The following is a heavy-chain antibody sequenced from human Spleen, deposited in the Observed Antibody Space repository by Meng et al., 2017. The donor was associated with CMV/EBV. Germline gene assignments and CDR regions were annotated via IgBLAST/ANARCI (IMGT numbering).Heavy chain of an antibody. CDR2: ISGSGGST. CDR3: AKEWAPHEHFDY. CDR1: GFTFSSYA. J-gene: IGHJ4*02. V-gene: IGHV3-23*01. Sequence: GGSLRLSXAASGFTFSSYAMSWVRQAPGKGLEWVSAISGSGGSTYYADSLKGRFTISRDNSKNTLYLQMNSLRAEDTAVYYCAKEWAPHEHFDYWGQGTLVTVSS.